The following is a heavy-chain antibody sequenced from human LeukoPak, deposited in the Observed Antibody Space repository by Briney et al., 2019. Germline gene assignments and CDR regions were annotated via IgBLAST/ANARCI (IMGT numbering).Heavy chain of an antibody. CDR3: ARVDSGSIDY. V-gene: IGHV4-30-2*01. CDR2: IYHSGST. J-gene: IGHJ4*02. Sequence: SETLSLTCTVSGGSISSGGYYWSWIRQPPGKGLEWIGYIYHSGSTYYNPSLKSRVTISVDRSKNQFSLKLSSVTAADTAVYYCARVDSGSIDYWGQGTLVTVSS. CDR1: GGSISSGGYY. D-gene: IGHD1-26*01.